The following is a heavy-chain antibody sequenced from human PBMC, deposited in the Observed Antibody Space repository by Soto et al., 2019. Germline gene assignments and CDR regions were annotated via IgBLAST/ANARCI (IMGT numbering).Heavy chain of an antibody. CDR2: ISSDGNNQ. J-gene: IGHJ3*02. CDR3: AKERGVLDAFDI. Sequence: QVQLVESGGGVVQPGTSLRLSCAASGFTSSSLVIHWVRQAPGKGLEWLAVISSDGNNQYYADSVKGRFTISRDNSKKTLYLQVNSLRAEDTAVYFCAKERGVLDAFDIRGQGTMVTVS. D-gene: IGHD3-10*01. CDR1: GFTSSSLV. V-gene: IGHV3-30*18.